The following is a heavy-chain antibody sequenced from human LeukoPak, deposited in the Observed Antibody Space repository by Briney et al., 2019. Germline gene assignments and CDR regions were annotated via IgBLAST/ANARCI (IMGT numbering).Heavy chain of an antibody. CDR2: IKAKAHGGTI. J-gene: IGHJ4*02. V-gene: IGHV3-15*01. D-gene: IGHD1-26*01. CDR3: TTDGVGVEGATYDN. CDR1: GFTFINAW. Sequence: GSLRLSCADCGFTFINAWMAWVRQAPGKGLEWVGRIKAKAHGGTIEYAAPVKGRFTISRDDSKNTLYLQMNSLKTEDTAVYYCTTDGVGVEGATYDNWGQGTLVSVSS.